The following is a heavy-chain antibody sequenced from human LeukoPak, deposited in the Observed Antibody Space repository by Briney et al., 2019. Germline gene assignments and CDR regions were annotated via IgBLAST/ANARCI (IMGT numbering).Heavy chain of an antibody. Sequence: GGSLRLSCAASGFTLSSNYMSWVRQAPGKGLEGVSVIYSGGSTYYADSVKGRFTISRDNSKNTLYLQMNSLRAEDTAVYYCARGYYYDSSGYVDAFDIWGQGTMVTVSS. CDR3: ARGYYYDSSGYVDAFDI. CDR1: GFTLSSNY. J-gene: IGHJ3*02. V-gene: IGHV3-66*01. CDR2: IYSGGST. D-gene: IGHD3-22*01.